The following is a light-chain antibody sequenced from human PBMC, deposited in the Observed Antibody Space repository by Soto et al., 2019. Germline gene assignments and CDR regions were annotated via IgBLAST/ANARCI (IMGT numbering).Light chain of an antibody. CDR1: QGISNW. CDR3: QPYSSHPT. V-gene: IGKV1-5*01. CDR2: HAS. J-gene: IGKJ1*01. Sequence: IRVSNSAAALSASKGDTVTVACRASQGISNWLAWYQQKPGKAPKLLIFHASSLESGVPSRFSGSGSGTEFTLTISRLPSDDFATYYCQPYSSHPTFGQGTKVDI.